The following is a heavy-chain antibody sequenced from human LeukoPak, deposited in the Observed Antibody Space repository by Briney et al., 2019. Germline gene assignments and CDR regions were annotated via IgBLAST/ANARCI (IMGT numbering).Heavy chain of an antibody. Sequence: PGGSLRLSCAASGFTVSSKYMSWVRQAPGKGLEWVSVIYSGGSTYYADSVKGRFTISRDNSKNTVYLQMNSLRAEDTAVYYCARESSGWLQLFDYWGQGTLVTASS. V-gene: IGHV3-66*01. CDR2: IYSGGST. D-gene: IGHD5-24*01. J-gene: IGHJ4*02. CDR1: GFTVSSKY. CDR3: ARESSGWLQLFDY.